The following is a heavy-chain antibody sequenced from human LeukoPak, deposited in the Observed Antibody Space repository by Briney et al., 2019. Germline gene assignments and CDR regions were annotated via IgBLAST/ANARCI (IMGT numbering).Heavy chain of an antibody. J-gene: IGHJ4*02. D-gene: IGHD4-17*01. Sequence: PGGSLRLSCAASGFTFSSYGMHWVRQAPGKGLEWVAVIWYDGSNKYYADSVKGQFTISRDNSKNTLYLQMNSLRAEDTAVYYCAKGDDYGDYGGPFDYWGQGTLVTVSS. CDR2: IWYDGSNK. CDR1: GFTFSSYG. V-gene: IGHV3-33*06. CDR3: AKGDDYGDYGGPFDY.